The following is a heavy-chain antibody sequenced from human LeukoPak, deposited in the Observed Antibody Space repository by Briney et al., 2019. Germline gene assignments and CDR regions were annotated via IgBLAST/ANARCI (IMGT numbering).Heavy chain of an antibody. CDR1: GFIFNFHS. V-gene: IGHV3-23*01. J-gene: IGHJ4*02. D-gene: IGHD2-15*01. CDR2: VTGNADRK. CDR3: AKEDKGRRGLITS. Sequence: GGPLRLSCAASGFIFNFHSMNWLRQSPGKGLEWVSGVTGNADRKYYPDSVKGRFSISRDNSKKILYLQMNTLTAADTAIYYCAKEDKGRRGLITSWGQGTLVTVSS.